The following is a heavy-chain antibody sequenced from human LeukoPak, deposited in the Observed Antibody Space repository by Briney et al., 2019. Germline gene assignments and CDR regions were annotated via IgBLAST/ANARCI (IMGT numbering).Heavy chain of an antibody. CDR3: AKDYSSGLAC. D-gene: IGHD3-22*01. CDR2: ISGSGGST. V-gene: IGHV3-23*01. J-gene: IGHJ4*02. CDR1: GVTFSSYA. Sequence: GGSLRLSCAAAGVTFSSYAMSLVRQAPGKGLEWVSAISGSGGSTYYADSVKGRFTISRDNSKNTLYLQMNSLRAEDTAVYYCAKDYSSGLACWGQGTLVTVSS.